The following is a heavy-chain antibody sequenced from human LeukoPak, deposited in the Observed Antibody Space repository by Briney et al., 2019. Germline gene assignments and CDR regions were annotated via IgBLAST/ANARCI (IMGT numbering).Heavy chain of an antibody. D-gene: IGHD1-1*01. V-gene: IGHV4-39*01. CDR3: ASPPPGYEVYAFDI. CDR1: GGSISSSSYY. Sequence: SETLSLTCTVSGGSISSSSYYWGWIRQPPGKGLEWIGSIYYSGSTYYNPSLKSRVTISVDTSKNQFSLKLSSVTAADTAVYYCASPPPGYEVYAFDIWGQRTMVTVSS. CDR2: IYYSGST. J-gene: IGHJ3*02.